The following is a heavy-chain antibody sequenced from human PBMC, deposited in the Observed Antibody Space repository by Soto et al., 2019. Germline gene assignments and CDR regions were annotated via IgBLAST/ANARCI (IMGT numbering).Heavy chain of an antibody. V-gene: IGHV3-9*01. CDR2: ITWNSANI. D-gene: IGHD5-18*01. CDR3: AKETGYRYGPFDY. J-gene: IGHJ4*02. CDR1: GFSFDDFA. Sequence: EVQLVESGGTLVQPGRSLRLSCAASGFSFDDFAMHWVRQAPGKGLGWVSGITWNSANIDYADPVKGRFTISRDNAKNSVYLQMNSLRPEDTALYYCAKETGYRYGPFDYWGQGTLVTVSS.